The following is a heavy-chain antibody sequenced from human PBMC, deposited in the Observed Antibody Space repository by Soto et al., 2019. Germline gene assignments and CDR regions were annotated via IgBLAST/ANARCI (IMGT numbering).Heavy chain of an antibody. Sequence: SETLSLTCAVYGGSFSGYYWSWIRQPPGKGLEWIGEINHSGSTNYNASVKSRVTISVDTSKNQFSLKLNSVTAADTAVYYCARGQRNTAMLLSQYYYYGMDVWGQGTTVTVSS. CDR2: INHSGST. V-gene: IGHV4-34*01. J-gene: IGHJ6*02. CDR3: ARGQRNTAMLLSQYYYYGMDV. CDR1: GGSFSGYY. D-gene: IGHD5-18*01.